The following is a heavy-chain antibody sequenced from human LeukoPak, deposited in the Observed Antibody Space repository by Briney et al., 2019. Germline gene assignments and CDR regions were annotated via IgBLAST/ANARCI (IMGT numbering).Heavy chain of an antibody. CDR3: ARDLLEIAAESYFDY. CDR1: GFTFSSYG. Sequence: GGSLRLSCAASGFTFSSYGMHWVRQAPGKGLEWVAFIRYDGSNKYYADSVKGRFTISRDNSKNTLYLQMNSLRAEDTAVYYCARDLLEIAAESYFDYWGQGTLVTVSS. J-gene: IGHJ4*02. V-gene: IGHV3-30*02. D-gene: IGHD6-13*01. CDR2: IRYDGSNK.